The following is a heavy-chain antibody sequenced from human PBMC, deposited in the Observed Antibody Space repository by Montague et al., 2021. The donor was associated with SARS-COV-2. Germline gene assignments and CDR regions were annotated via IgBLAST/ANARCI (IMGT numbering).Heavy chain of an antibody. CDR1: GASVASGNFD. CDR3: ARSRANVPSRPGFDY. CDR2: MDYTGHT. D-gene: IGHD6-6*01. V-gene: IGHV4-61*01. Sequence: SETLSLTCTVSGASVASGNFDWSWIRQPPGKGLEWIGYMDYTGHTNYXPSLESRVTMPVDPSKNQFSLTLTSVTAADTAVYYCARSRANVPSRPGFDYWGQGALVTVSS. J-gene: IGHJ4*02.